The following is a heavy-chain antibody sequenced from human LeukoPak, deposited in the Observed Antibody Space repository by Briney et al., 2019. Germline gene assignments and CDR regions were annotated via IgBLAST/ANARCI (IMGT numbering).Heavy chain of an antibody. CDR2: INHSGST. CDR3: ARGGVSSTGYNY. J-gene: IGHJ4*02. CDR1: GGSISSDNYS. D-gene: IGHD1-14*01. V-gene: IGHV4-34*01. Sequence: PSETLSLTCAVSGGSISSDNYSWSWIRQPPGKGLEWIGEINHSGSTNYNPSLKSRVTISVDTSKNQFSLKLSSVTAADTAVYYCARGGVSSTGYNYWGQGTLVTVSS.